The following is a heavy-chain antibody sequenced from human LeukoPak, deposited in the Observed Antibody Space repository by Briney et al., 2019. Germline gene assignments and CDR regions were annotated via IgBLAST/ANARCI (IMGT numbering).Heavy chain of an antibody. CDR3: AKGPSSGPPYYFDY. D-gene: IGHD5-12*01. CDR2: ISGGGGYT. CDR1: GFTFSSYA. V-gene: IGHV3-23*01. Sequence: LSGGSLRLSCAASGFTFSSYAMSWVRQALGKGLEWVSTISGGGGYTYYADSVKGRFTISRDSSKNALYLQMNSLRAEDTAVYYCAKGPSSGPPYYFDYWGQGTLVTVSS. J-gene: IGHJ4*02.